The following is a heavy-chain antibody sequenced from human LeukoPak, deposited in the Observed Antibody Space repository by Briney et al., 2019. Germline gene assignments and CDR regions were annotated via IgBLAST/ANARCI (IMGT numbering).Heavy chain of an antibody. CDR2: IYTSGST. J-gene: IGHJ6*03. CDR3: ARGESSSSPLYYYYYYMDV. CDR1: GGSINSGTYY. Sequence: PSETLSLTCTVSGGSINSGTYYWSWIRQPAGKGPEWIGRIYTSGSTNYNPSLKSRVTISVDTSKNQFSLKLSSVTAAVTAMYYCARGESSSSPLYYYYYYMDVWGKGTTVTVSS. D-gene: IGHD6-6*01. V-gene: IGHV4-61*02.